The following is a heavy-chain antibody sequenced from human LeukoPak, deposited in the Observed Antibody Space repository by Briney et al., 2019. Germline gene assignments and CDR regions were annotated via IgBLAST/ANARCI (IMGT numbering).Heavy chain of an antibody. J-gene: IGHJ4*02. D-gene: IGHD3-22*01. V-gene: IGHV3-30*02. Sequence: PGGSLRLSCAASGFTFSSYGMHWVRQAPGKGLEWVAFIRYDGSNKYYADPVKGRFTISRDNSKNTLYLQTNSLRAEDTAVYYCAKDFSGYYWGEDYWGQGTLVTVSS. CDR3: AKDFSGYYWGEDY. CDR2: IRYDGSNK. CDR1: GFTFSSYG.